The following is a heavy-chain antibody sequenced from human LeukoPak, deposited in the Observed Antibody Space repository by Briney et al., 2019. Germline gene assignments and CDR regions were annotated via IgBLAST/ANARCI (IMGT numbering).Heavy chain of an antibody. V-gene: IGHV1-2*02. J-gene: IGHJ4*02. CDR3: ARDSRFGSGSYSRHFDY. D-gene: IGHD3-10*01. CDR2: INPNSGGT. CDR1: GYTFTGYY. Sequence: GASVKVSCKASGYTFTGYYMHWVRQAPGQGLEWMGWINPNSGGTNYAQKFQGRVTMTRDTSISTAYMEPSRLRSDDTAVYYCARDSRFGSGSYSRHFDYWGQATLVTVSS.